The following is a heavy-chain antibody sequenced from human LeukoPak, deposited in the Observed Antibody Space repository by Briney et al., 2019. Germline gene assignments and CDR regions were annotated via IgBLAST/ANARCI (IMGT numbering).Heavy chain of an antibody. CDR1: GDIFSSYW. J-gene: IGHJ4*02. CDR2: IYPGDSNI. Sequence: GESLKISYKSSGDIFSSYWIGWVRPVPGKGLEWMGIIYPGDSNIKYSPSFEGEVTISTDESIKTVYLQWSSLKASDTAIYYFARENWGSGDYWGQGTLVTVSS. V-gene: IGHV5-51*01. D-gene: IGHD7-27*01. CDR3: ARENWGSGDY.